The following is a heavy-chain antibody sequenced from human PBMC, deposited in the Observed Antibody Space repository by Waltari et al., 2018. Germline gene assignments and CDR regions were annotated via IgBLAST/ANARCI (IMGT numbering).Heavy chain of an antibody. CDR1: GGTFPNFV. CDR3: GRGRHYFDGSGYPSNYYVDV. J-gene: IGHJ6*02. CDR2: FIPVFGIE. V-gene: IGHV1-69*01. D-gene: IGHD3-22*01. Sequence: QVQLEQSGAEVKKPGSSVRVSCTASGGTFPNFVISWLRQAPGQGLEWMGGFIPVFGIENYQQNLQDRITITTDESTRTAYMELSSLTSEDTAIYYCGRGRHYFDGSGYPSNYYVDVWGPGTTVTVSS.